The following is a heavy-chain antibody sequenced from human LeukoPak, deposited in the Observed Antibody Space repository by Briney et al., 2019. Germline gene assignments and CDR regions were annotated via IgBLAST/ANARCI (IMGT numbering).Heavy chain of an antibody. J-gene: IGHJ4*02. V-gene: IGHV3-21*04. CDR1: GFTFSSYS. D-gene: IGHD6-13*01. CDR3: AKSSSWSYYFVY. CDR2: ISSSSSYI. Sequence: PRGSLRLSVAASGFTFSSYSMNSVRQAPGKGLEWVSSISSSSSYIYYADSVKGRFTISSDNSKNTLYLQMNSLRAEDTAVYYCAKSSSWSYYFVYWGQGTLVTVSS.